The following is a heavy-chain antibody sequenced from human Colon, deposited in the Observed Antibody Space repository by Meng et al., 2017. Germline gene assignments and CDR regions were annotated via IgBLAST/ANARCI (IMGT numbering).Heavy chain of an antibody. Sequence: QVQLQQWGAGLLKPSETLSLTCAVYGGSSSNNYWSWIRQPPGKGLEWIGEVTQTEGTNYNPSLESRVTISVDMSKNQFSLKLSSVTAADTAVYYCARARMAVAGLPFDHWGQGTLVTVSS. V-gene: IGHV4-34*02. D-gene: IGHD6-19*01. J-gene: IGHJ4*02. CDR2: VTQTEGT. CDR1: GGSSSNNY. CDR3: ARARMAVAGLPFDH.